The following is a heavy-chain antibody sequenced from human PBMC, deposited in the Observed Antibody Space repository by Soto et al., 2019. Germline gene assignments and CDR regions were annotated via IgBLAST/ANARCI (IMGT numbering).Heavy chain of an antibody. CDR1: GYTFTSYD. Sequence: QVQLVQSGAEVKKPGASVKVSCKASGYTFTSYDINWVRQATGQGLEWMGWMNPNSGNTGYVQKFQGRVTMTRNTSISPAYMELSSLRSEEPAVDYWARGINWRGLDYWGQGHLVTVSS. V-gene: IGHV1-8*01. J-gene: IGHJ4*02. CDR3: ARGINWRGLDY. D-gene: IGHD1-20*01. CDR2: MNPNSGNT.